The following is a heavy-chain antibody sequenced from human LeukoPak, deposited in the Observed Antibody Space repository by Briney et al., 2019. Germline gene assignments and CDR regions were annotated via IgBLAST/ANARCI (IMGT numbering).Heavy chain of an antibody. V-gene: IGHV4-59*07. D-gene: IGHD3-10*01. CDR3: VRITQGTIDY. CDR2: ISYSGST. Sequence: SDTLSLTCTVSGGSISSYYWGWIRLPPGKGLEWIGYISYSGSTTYIPSLKRRVTILVDTSKNQFSLKLSSVTAADTAVYYCVRITQGTIDYWGRGTLATVSS. CDR1: GGSISSYY. J-gene: IGHJ4*02.